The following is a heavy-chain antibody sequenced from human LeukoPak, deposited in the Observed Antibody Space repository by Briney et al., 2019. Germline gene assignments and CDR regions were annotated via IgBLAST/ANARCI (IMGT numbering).Heavy chain of an antibody. Sequence: PSETLSLTCTVSGGSISSYYWSWIRQPPGKGLEWIGYIYYSGSTNYNPPLKSRVTISVDTSKNQFSLKLSSVTAADTAVYDCARWGELLGFDYWGQGTLVTVSS. J-gene: IGHJ4*02. CDR2: IYYSGST. D-gene: IGHD1-26*01. CDR1: GGSISSYY. V-gene: IGHV4-59*08. CDR3: ARWGELLGFDY.